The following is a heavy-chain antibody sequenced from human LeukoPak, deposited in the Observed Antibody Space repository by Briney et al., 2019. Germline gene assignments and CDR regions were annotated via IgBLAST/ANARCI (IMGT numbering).Heavy chain of an antibody. CDR1: GFTFGDYA. J-gene: IGHJ6*02. Sequence: GGSLTLFCTPSGFTFGDYAMTWVRQAPGKGLEWLGFIRSKADGGTTGFAASVKGSFIISRDDSKSIAYQQMNSLKTEDKAVYYCTAYDPSDYYGMDVWGQGTTVTIS. D-gene: IGHD5-12*01. CDR3: TAYDPSDYYGMDV. V-gene: IGHV3-49*04. CDR2: IRSKADGGTT.